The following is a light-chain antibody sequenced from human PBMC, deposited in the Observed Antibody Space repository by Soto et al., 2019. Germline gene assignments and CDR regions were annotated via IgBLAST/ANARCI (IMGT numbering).Light chain of an antibody. V-gene: IGKV3-15*01. CDR2: GAS. Sequence: EIVLTQSPAPLSVSTGERATLSCRARQSVSSNLAWYLQKPGQAPRLLIYGASTRATGIPARFSGSGSGTEFTLTISSLQSEDFAVYFCQQYSNGPQRFGQGTKV. CDR3: QQYSNGPQR. J-gene: IGKJ1*01. CDR1: QSVSSN.